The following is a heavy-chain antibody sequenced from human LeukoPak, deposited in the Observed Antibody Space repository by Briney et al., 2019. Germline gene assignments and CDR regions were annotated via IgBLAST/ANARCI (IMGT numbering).Heavy chain of an antibody. CDR3: ASTSGYSSSWYYFDN. V-gene: IGHV1-46*01. J-gene: IGHJ4*02. Sequence: HVASVTVSCKASGYTFTSYYMHWVRQAPGQGLEWMGIINPSGGSTSYAQRFQGRITMTRDTSTSTVYMKLSSLRSEDTAVYYCASTSGYSSSWYYFDNWGQGTLVTVSS. D-gene: IGHD6-13*01. CDR2: INPSGGST. CDR1: GYTFTSYY.